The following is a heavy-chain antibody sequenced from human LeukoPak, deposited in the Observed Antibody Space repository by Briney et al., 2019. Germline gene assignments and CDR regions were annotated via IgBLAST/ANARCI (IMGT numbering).Heavy chain of an antibody. CDR2: IYYRGST. D-gene: IGHD3-10*01. V-gene: IGHV4-39*01. CDR3: AILGTGSS. Sequence: SETLSLTCTVSGGXISSSTYYWGWIRQPPGRGLEWLGTIYYRGSTYYNPSLKSRVTISVDTSNNQFSLRLSSVTAADTAVYYCAILGTGSSWGQGTLVTVSS. J-gene: IGHJ5*02. CDR1: GGXISSSTYY.